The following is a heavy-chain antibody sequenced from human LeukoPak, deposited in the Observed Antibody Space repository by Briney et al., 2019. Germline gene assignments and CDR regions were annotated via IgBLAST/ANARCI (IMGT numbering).Heavy chain of an antibody. CDR3: ARAGIQLWWNFDY. J-gene: IGHJ4*02. CDR1: GFTFSSYW. Sequence: GGSLRLSCAASGFTFSSYWMHWVRQAPGKGLVWVSRINTDGSSTSYADSVKGRFTISRDNSKNTLYLQMNSLGAEDTAVYYCARAGIQLWWNFDYWGQGTLVTVSS. CDR2: INTDGSST. V-gene: IGHV3-74*01. D-gene: IGHD5-18*01.